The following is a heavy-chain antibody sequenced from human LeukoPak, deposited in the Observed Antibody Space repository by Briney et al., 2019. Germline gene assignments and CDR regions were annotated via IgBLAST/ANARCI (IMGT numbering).Heavy chain of an antibody. CDR2: ISSSSSYI. CDR3: AREIRYYDSSGLTSFDY. D-gene: IGHD3-22*01. Sequence: SGGSLRLSCAASGFTFSSYSMNWVRQSPGKGLEGVSSISSSSSYIYYADSVKGRFTISRDNAKNSLYLQMNSLRAEDTAVYYCAREIRYYDSSGLTSFDYWGQGTLVTVSS. CDR1: GFTFSSYS. J-gene: IGHJ4*02. V-gene: IGHV3-21*01.